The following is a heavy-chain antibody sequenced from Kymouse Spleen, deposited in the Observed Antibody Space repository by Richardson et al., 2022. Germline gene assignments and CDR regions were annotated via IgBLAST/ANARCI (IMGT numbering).Heavy chain of an antibody. D-gene: IGHD3-10*01. CDR3: ARGDYYGSGRGMDV. CDR2: INHSGST. V-gene: IGHV4-34*01. CDR1: GGSFSGYY. Sequence: QVQLQQWGAGLLKPSETLSLTCAVYGGSFSGYYWSWIRQPPGKGLEWIGEINHSGSTNYNPSLKSRVTISVDTSKNQFSLKLSSVTAADTAVYYCARGDYYGSGRGMDVWGQGTTVTVSS. J-gene: IGHJ6*02.